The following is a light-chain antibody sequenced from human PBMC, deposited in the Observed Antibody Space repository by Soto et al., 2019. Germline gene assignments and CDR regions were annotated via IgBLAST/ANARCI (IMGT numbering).Light chain of an antibody. CDR2: GAS. Sequence: IVMLQSPGTLCLSPGERVTLTCRARQSVSNNYLAWYQQKPGQAPRLLIYGASNTATGIPDRLSGSGSGTDFTLTIRRLEPEDFAVYYCQQYGSSGTFGQGTKVDIK. CDR3: QQYGSSGT. CDR1: QSVSNNY. J-gene: IGKJ1*01. V-gene: IGKV3-20*01.